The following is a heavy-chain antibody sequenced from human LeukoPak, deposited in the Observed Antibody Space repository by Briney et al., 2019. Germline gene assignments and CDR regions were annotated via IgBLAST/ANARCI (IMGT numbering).Heavy chain of an antibody. V-gene: IGHV2-5*02. Sequence: SGPTLVKPTQTLTLTCTFSGFSLRISGVGVGWIRQPPGKALEWLALIYWDDDKRYSPSLKSRLTITKDTSKNQVVLTMTNMDPVDTGTYYCAHRSTALDAFDIWGQGTMATVSS. CDR1: GFSLRISGVG. CDR3: AHRSTALDAFDI. J-gene: IGHJ3*02. D-gene: IGHD2-2*01. CDR2: IYWDDDK.